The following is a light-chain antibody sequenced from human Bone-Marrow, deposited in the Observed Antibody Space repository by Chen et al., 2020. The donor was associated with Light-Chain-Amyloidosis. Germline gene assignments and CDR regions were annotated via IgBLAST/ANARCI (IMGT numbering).Light chain of an antibody. Sequence: YELTQPPSVSVSPGQTARITCSGDDLPTKYAYWYQQKPGQAPVLVIHRDTERPSGISERFSGSSSGTTATLTSSGVQAEDEADYHCQSADSSGTYEVIFGGGTKLTVL. CDR1: DLPTKY. CDR2: RDT. J-gene: IGLJ2*01. CDR3: QSADSSGTYEVI. V-gene: IGLV3-25*03.